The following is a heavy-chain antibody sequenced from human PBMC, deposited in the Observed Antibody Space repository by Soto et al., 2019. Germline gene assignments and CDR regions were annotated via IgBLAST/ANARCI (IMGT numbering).Heavy chain of an antibody. CDR1: GFSFDDYA. D-gene: IGHD6-6*01. J-gene: IGHJ6*02. Sequence: EVQLVESGGGLVQPGRSLRLSCAASGFSFDDYAMHWVRQAPGKGLEWVSRISWNSGSIGYADSVKGRFTISRDNAKNSLYLQMNSLRAEDTALYYCAKASSYNHYGGMVVWGQGTTVTVSS. CDR2: ISWNSGSI. V-gene: IGHV3-9*01. CDR3: AKASSYNHYGGMVV.